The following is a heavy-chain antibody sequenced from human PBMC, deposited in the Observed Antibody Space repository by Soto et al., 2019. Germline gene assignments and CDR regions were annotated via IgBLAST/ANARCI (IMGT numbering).Heavy chain of an antibody. CDR1: GFTVSSNY. D-gene: IGHD6-13*01. J-gene: IGHJ6*02. V-gene: IGHV3-53*01. CDR3: AREVAAAAIYGMDV. CDR2: IYSGGST. Sequence: PGGSLRLSCAASGFTVSSNYMSWVRQAPGKGLEWVSVIYSGGSTYYADSVKGRFTISRDNSKNTLYLQMNSLRAEDTAVYYCAREVAAAAIYGMDVWGQGTTVTVSS.